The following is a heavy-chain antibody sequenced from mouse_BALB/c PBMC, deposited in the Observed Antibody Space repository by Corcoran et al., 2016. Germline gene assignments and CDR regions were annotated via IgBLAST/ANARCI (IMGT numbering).Heavy chain of an antibody. J-gene: IGHJ3*01. CDR2: INTNTGEP. V-gene: IGHV9-3*02. Sequence: QIQLVQSGPALKKPGETVKIFCKASGYTFTNYGMNWVKQAPGKGVKWMGWINTNTGEPTYAEEFKGRFAFSLETSASTAYLQINNLKNEDTATYFCARGTMTFAYCGQGTLVTVSA. D-gene: IGHD2-4*01. CDR3: ARGTMTFAY. CDR1: GYTFTNYG.